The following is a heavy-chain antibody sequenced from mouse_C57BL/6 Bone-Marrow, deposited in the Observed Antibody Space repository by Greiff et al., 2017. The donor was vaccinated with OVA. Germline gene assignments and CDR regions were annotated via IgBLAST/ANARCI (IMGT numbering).Heavy chain of an antibody. V-gene: IGHV5-16*01. CDR2: INYDGSST. CDR1: GFTFSDYY. Sequence: EVNLVESEGGLVQPGSSMKLSCTASGFTFSDYYMAWVRQVPEKGLEWVANINYDGSSTYYLDSLKSRFIISRDNAKNILYLQMSSLKSEDTATYYCARDRLTDFDYWGQGTTLTVSS. D-gene: IGHD4-1*01. J-gene: IGHJ2*01. CDR3: ARDRLTDFDY.